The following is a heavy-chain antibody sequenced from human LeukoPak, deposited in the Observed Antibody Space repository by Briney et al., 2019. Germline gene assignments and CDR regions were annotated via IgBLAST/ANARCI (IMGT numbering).Heavy chain of an antibody. V-gene: IGHV3-21*03. CDR3: ARDCWDYGSGSYCGIDY. J-gene: IGHJ4*02. CDR1: GFTFSSYN. CDR2: ITSSSNYI. Sequence: GGSLRLSCAASGFTFSSYNMNWVRQAPGKGLEWVSSITSSSNYIYYADSVKGRFSISRDNAKNSLYLQMNSLRAEDTTVYYCARDCWDYGSGSYCGIDYWGQGTLVTVSS. D-gene: IGHD3-10*01.